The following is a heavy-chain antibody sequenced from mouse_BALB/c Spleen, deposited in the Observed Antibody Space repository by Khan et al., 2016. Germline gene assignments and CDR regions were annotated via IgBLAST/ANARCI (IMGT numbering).Heavy chain of an antibody. V-gene: IGHV5-6*01. CDR1: GFTFSSYG. CDR2: ISTDGTYT. J-gene: IGHJ4*01. Sequence: EVELEESGGDLVKPGGSLKLSCAASGFTFSSYGMSWVRQTPDKRLEWVATISTDGTYTYYPDSVRGLFIISRDNAKNTLNLQLSSLKSEDTASYSCASLSHAVLVDLWGEGTSIIVSS. D-gene: IGHD6-1*01. CDR3: ASLSHAVLVDL.